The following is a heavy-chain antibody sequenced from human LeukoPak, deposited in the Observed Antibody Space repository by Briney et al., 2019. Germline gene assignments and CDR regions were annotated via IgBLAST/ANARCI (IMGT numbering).Heavy chain of an antibody. CDR3: ARDLPGGRRGVY. V-gene: IGHV1-18*01. J-gene: IGHJ4*02. D-gene: IGHD3-10*01. Sequence: RASVKLSCKASGYTFTSYGISWVRQAPGQGLEWMGWISANNGNTNYAQKLQGRVTMTTDTSTSTAYMELRSLRSDDTAVYYCARDLPGGRRGVYWGQGTLITVSS. CDR1: GYTFTSYG. CDR2: ISANNGNT.